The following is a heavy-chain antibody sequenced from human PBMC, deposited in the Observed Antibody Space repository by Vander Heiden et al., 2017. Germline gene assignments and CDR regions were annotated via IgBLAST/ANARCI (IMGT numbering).Heavy chain of an antibody. V-gene: IGHV1-2*02. D-gene: IGHD1-20*01. CDR2: INPNSGGT. Sequence: QVQLVQSGAEVKKPGASVKVSCKASGYTFTVYYIHWVRQAPGQGLEWMGWINPNSGGTNYAQKFQGRVTMTRDTSISTAYMELSRLRSDDTAVYYCARALYNWNLSWFDPWGQGTLVTVSS. CDR3: ARALYNWNLSWFDP. CDR1: GYTFTVYY. J-gene: IGHJ5*02.